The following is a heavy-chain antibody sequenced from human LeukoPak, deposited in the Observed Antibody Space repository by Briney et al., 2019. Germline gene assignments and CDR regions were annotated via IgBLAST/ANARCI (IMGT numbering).Heavy chain of an antibody. D-gene: IGHD3-10*01. V-gene: IGHV3-74*01. CDR2: INSDGSST. CDR1: GFIFSSYW. Sequence: PGGSLRLSCAASGFIFSSYWMHWVRQAPGKGLVWVSRINSDGSSTSYADSVKGRFTISRDNAKNTLYLQMNSLRAEDTAVYYCARDADVVFLYYYGSGRDFDYWGQGTLVTVSS. J-gene: IGHJ4*02. CDR3: ARDADVVFLYYYGSGRDFDY.